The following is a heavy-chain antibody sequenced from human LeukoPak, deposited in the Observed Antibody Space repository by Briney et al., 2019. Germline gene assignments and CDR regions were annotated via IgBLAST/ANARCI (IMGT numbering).Heavy chain of an antibody. D-gene: IGHD6-13*01. Sequence: ASETLSLTCTVSGGSISSYYWSWIRQPPGKGLEWIGYIYYSGSTNYNPSLKSRVTISVDTSKNQFSLKLSSVTAADTAVYYCARSPLAAGYYFDYWGQGTLVTVSS. V-gene: IGHV4-59*12. CDR2: IYYSGST. CDR3: ARSPLAAGYYFDY. CDR1: GGSISSYY. J-gene: IGHJ4*02.